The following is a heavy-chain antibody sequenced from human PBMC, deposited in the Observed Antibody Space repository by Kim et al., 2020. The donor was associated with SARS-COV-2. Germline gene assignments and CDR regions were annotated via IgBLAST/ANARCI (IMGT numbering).Heavy chain of an antibody. Sequence: GGSLRLSCAASGFTFSSYSMNWVRQAPGKGLEGVSYISSSSSTIYYADSVKGRFTISRDNAKNSLYLQMNSLRDEDTAVYYCASLVPYDYGGNRRAFDIWGQGTMVTVSS. CDR1: GFTFSSYS. CDR3: ASLVPYDYGGNRRAFDI. CDR2: ISSSSSTI. V-gene: IGHV3-48*02. J-gene: IGHJ3*02. D-gene: IGHD4-17*01.